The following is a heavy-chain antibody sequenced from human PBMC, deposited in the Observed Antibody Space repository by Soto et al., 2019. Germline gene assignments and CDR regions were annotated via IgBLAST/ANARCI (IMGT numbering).Heavy chain of an antibody. J-gene: IGHJ6*03. Sequence: EVQLLESGGGLVQPGGSLRLSCAASGFTFSSYAMSWVRQAPGKGLEWVSAISGSGGSTYYADSVKGRFTISRDNSKNTLYLQMNSLRAEDTAVYYCAKAEGSEVRGAGYYYYYYMDVWGKGTTVTVSS. V-gene: IGHV3-23*01. CDR2: ISGSGGST. CDR1: GFTFSSYA. D-gene: IGHD3-10*01. CDR3: AKAEGSEVRGAGYYYYYYMDV.